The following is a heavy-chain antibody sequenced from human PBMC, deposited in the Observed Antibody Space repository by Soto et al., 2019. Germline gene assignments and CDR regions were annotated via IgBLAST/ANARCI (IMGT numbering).Heavy chain of an antibody. CDR3: AKDFLSYYYDSSGYSFPGQ. V-gene: IGHV3-30*18. J-gene: IGHJ4*02. D-gene: IGHD3-22*01. Sequence: GGSLRLSCAAYGFTFSSYGMHWVRQAPGKGQEWVAVISYDGSNKYYADSVKGRFTISRDNSKNTLYLQMNSLRAEDTAVYYCAKDFLSYYYDSSGYSFPGQRGQGTLVTVSS. CDR2: ISYDGSNK. CDR1: GFTFSSYG.